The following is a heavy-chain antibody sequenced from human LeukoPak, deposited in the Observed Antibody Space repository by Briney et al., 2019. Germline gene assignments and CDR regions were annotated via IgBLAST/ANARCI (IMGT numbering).Heavy chain of an antibody. CDR1: GFSFDDFA. J-gene: IGHJ4*02. CDR2: ISGDGDTT. D-gene: IGHD3-16*02. Sequence: GRSLRLSCAASGFSFDDFAMHWVRQDPGKGLEWVSLISGDGDTTYYADSVKGRFTISRDNSKNSLYLQMNSLRTEDTALYYCVKDTERYYDYVWGSYRFDYWGQGILVTVSS. CDR3: VKDTERYYDYVWGSYRFDY. V-gene: IGHV3-43*02.